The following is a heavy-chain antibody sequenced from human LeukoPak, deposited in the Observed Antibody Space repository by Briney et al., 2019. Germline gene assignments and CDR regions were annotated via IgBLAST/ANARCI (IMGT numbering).Heavy chain of an antibody. V-gene: IGHV1-69*13. CDR1: GGTFSSYA. CDR2: IIPIFGTA. D-gene: IGHD2-15*01. CDR3: ASFDSGGQAAAAEYFQH. J-gene: IGHJ1*01. Sequence: SVKVSCKASGGTFSSYAISWVRQAPGQGLEWMGGIIPIFGTANYAQKFQGRVTITADESTSTAYMELSSLRSEDTAVYYCASFDSGGQAAAAEYFQHWGQGTLVTVSS.